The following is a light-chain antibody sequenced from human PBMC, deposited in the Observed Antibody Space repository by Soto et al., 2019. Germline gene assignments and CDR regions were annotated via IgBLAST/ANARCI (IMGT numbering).Light chain of an antibody. CDR1: QSISNY. CDR2: AAS. J-gene: IGKJ2*01. V-gene: IGKV1-39*01. CDR3: QQSYSAPRT. Sequence: DIQMTQSPSSLSASVGDRVTITCRASQSISNYLNWYQQKPGKAPKLLLFAASSLLSGVPSRFSGSGSGTDFTLTISSLQPEDFATYYCQQSYSAPRTFVQGTKLEIK.